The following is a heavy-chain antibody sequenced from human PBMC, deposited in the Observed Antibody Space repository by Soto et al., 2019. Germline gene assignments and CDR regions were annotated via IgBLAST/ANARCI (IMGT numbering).Heavy chain of an antibody. J-gene: IGHJ4*01. CDR2: IKSNIDGGTT. Sequence: GGSLRLACAASGFTFRNAGMSWVRQAPGKGLEWAGRIKSNIDGGTTDYAALVKGRFTISRDDSRNTLYLQMSSLKIEDTAVYYCTTDRYCSSNSCSHDYWGRGTLVTVSS. V-gene: IGHV3-15*01. D-gene: IGHD2-2*01. CDR1: GFTFRNAG. CDR3: TTDRYCSSNSCSHDY.